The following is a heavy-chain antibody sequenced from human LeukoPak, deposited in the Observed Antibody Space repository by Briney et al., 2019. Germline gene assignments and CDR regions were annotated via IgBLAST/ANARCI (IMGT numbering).Heavy chain of an antibody. D-gene: IGHD3-10*01. Sequence: GGSLRLSCAASGLTFSNYGMHWVRQAPGKGLEWVAVIWSDGSNKYYADSVKGRFTISRDNSKNTLYLQMNSLRAEDTAVYYCARDRGKDYFDYWGQGTLVTVSS. V-gene: IGHV3-33*01. J-gene: IGHJ4*02. CDR2: IWSDGSNK. CDR3: ARDRGKDYFDY. CDR1: GLTFSNYG.